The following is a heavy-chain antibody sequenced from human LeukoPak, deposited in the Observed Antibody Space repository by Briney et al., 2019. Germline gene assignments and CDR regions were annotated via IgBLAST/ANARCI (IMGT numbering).Heavy chain of an antibody. CDR1: GYTFTSYD. V-gene: IGHV1-8*01. D-gene: IGHD5-18*01. J-gene: IGHJ6*02. Sequence: ASVKVSCKASGYTFTSYDINWVRQATGQGLEWMGWMNPNSGNTGYAQKFQGRVTMTRNTSISTAYMELSSLRSEDTAVYYCARGPPILLWPRYYYYYYGMDVWGQGTTVTVSS. CDR2: MNPNSGNT. CDR3: ARGPPILLWPRYYYYYYGMDV.